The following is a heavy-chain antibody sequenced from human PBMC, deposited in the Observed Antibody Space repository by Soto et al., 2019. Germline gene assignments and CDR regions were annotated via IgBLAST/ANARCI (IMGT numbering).Heavy chain of an antibody. CDR1: GGSFSGNY. J-gene: IGHJ4*02. Sequence: SETLSLTCAVYGGSFSGNYWNWIRQPPGKGLEWIGEINHRGSTNYNPSLKSRVSISVDTSKNQFSLKLSSVTAADTAIYYCARGLHTDYDSIGYWGQGTLVTVYS. CDR2: INHRGST. V-gene: IGHV4-34*01. CDR3: ARGLHTDYDSIGY. D-gene: IGHD3-22*01.